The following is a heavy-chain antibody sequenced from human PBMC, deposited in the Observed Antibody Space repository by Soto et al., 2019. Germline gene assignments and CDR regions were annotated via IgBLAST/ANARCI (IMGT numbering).Heavy chain of an antibody. Sequence: SETLSLTCTVSGGSISSYYWSWIRQPPGKGLEWIGYIYYSGSTNYNPSLKSRVTISVDTSKNQFSLKLSSVTAADTAVYYCARGYHDSSGYYYPDFDYWGQGTLVTVS. D-gene: IGHD3-22*01. CDR1: GGSISSYY. V-gene: IGHV4-59*01. J-gene: IGHJ4*02. CDR3: ARGYHDSSGYYYPDFDY. CDR2: IYYSGST.